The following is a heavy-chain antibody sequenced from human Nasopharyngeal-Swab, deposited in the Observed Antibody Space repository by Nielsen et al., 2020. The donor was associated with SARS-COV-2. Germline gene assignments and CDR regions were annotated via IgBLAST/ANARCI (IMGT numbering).Heavy chain of an antibody. V-gene: IGHV3-21*01. CDR2: ISSSSSYI. CDR1: GFTFSSYS. D-gene: IGHD4-17*01. J-gene: IGHJ3*02. Sequence: GGSLRLSCAASGFTFSSYSMNWVRQAPGKGLEWVSSISSSSSYIYYAGSVKGRFTISRDNAKNSLYLQMNSLRAEDTAVYYCARALRRGAFDIWGQGTMVTVSS. CDR3: ARALRRGAFDI.